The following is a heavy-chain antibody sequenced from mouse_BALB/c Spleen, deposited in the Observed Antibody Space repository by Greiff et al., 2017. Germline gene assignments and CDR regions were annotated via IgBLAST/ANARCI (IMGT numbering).Heavy chain of an antibody. CDR1: GFSLTSYG. CDR3: ARERRVYYGYFDV. Sequence: QVQLKESGPGLVAPSQSLSITCTVSGFSLTSYGVHWVRQPPGKGLEWLGVIWAGGSTNYNSALMSRLSISKDNSKSQVFLKMNSLQTDDTAMYYCARERRVYYGYFDVWGAGTTVTVSS. CDR2: IWAGGST. J-gene: IGHJ1*01. V-gene: IGHV2-9*02.